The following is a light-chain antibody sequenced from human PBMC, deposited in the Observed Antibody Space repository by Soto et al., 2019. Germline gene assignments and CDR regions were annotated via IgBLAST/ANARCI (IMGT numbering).Light chain of an antibody. Sequence: EIVMTQSPATLSVSPGVSATLSCRASQSISDTLAWYQQKPGQSPRLLIYGESSRATGIPDRFSGSGSGTDFTLTISRLEPEDFAVYYCQQYGSSGTFGQGTKVEIK. CDR3: QQYGSSGT. CDR2: GES. J-gene: IGKJ1*01. V-gene: IGKV3-20*01. CDR1: QSISDT.